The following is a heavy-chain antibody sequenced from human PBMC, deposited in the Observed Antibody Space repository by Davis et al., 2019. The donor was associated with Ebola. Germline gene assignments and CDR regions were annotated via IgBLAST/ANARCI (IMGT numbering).Heavy chain of an antibody. J-gene: IGHJ6*02. CDR3: AKVEVGYSSSWYGDYYGMDV. CDR2: ISGSAGNT. Sequence: GESLKISCAGSGFTFSDYAMSWVRQAPGEGLEWVSVISGSAGNTYYSDSVKGRFTISRDSSKNTLYLQMNSLRAEDTAVYYCAKVEVGYSSSWYGDYYGMDVWGQGTTVTVSS. V-gene: IGHV3-23*01. D-gene: IGHD6-13*01. CDR1: GFTFSDYA.